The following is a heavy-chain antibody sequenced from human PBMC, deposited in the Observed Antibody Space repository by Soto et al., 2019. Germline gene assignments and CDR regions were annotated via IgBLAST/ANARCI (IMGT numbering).Heavy chain of an antibody. CDR3: ARDLRGYSRYDYLDY. Sequence: SETLSLTCAVYGGSFSAYYWSWVRQPPGKGLEWIGEIIHSESTKYNPSLKSRVTISVDASKNQLSLRLASVTAADTAVYYCARDLRGYSRYDYLDYWGQGIPVTVSS. J-gene: IGHJ4*02. V-gene: IGHV4-34*09. CDR1: GGSFSAYY. D-gene: IGHD5-12*01. CDR2: IIHSEST.